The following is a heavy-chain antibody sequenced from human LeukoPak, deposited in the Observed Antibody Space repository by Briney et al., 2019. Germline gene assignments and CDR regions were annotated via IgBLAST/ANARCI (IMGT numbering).Heavy chain of an antibody. V-gene: IGHV3-23*01. D-gene: IGHD3-10*01. CDR2: ISGSGGST. Sequence: GGSLRLSRAASGFTFSSYAMSWVRQAPGKGLEWVSAISGSGGSTYYADSVKGRFTISRDNSKNTLYLQMNSLRAEDTAVYYCAKDKSYYYDSGSYGLDYWGQGTLVTVSS. J-gene: IGHJ4*02. CDR3: AKDKSYYYDSGSYGLDY. CDR1: GFTFSSYA.